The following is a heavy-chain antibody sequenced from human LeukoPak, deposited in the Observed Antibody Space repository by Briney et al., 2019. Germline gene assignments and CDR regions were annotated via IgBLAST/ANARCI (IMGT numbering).Heavy chain of an antibody. V-gene: IGHV3-23*01. CDR1: GFTFSSYA. D-gene: IGHD5-18*01. CDR2: ISSGGDST. CDR3: ARGQSYGWFDP. J-gene: IGHJ5*02. Sequence: PGGSLRLSCAASGFTFSSYAMSWVRQAPGKGLEWVSAISSGGDSTYYADSVKGRFTISRDSAQNSLYLQMNSLRAEDTAVYYCARGQSYGWFDPWGQGTLVTVSS.